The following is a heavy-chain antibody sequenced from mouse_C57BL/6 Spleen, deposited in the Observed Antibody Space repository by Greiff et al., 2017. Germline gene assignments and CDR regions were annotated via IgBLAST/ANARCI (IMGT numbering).Heavy chain of an antibody. J-gene: IGHJ2*01. Sequence: EVQGVESGGGLVKPGGSLKLSCAASGFTFSDYGMHWVRQAPEKGLEWVAYISSGSSTIYYADTVKGRFTISRDNAKNTLFLQMTSLGSEDTAMYYCAKGGAGFSGDFDYWGQGTTLTVSS. D-gene: IGHD3-3*01. CDR1: GFTFSDYG. CDR3: AKGGAGFSGDFDY. CDR2: ISSGSSTI. V-gene: IGHV5-17*01.